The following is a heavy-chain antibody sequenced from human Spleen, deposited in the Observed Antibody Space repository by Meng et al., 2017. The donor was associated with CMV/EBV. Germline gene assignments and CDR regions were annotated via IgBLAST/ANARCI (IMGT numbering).Heavy chain of an antibody. CDR1: GYTFTSYG. J-gene: IGHJ6*02. V-gene: IGHV1-2*02. Sequence: ASVKVSCKASGYTFTSYGISWVRQAPGQGLEWLGWINPKSGGTKYAQKFEGRVTMTRDTSLSTAHMELSRLRSDDTAVYYCARDLVDYSASGTLSWGVAARLNQYYFVSYAMDIWGQGTTVTVSS. D-gene: IGHD3-10*01. CDR3: ARDLVDYSASGTLSWGVAARLNQYYFVSYAMDI. CDR2: INPKSGGT.